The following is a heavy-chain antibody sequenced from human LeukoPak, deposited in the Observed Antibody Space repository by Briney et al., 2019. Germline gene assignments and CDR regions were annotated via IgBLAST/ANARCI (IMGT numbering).Heavy chain of an antibody. J-gene: IGHJ6*03. V-gene: IGHV1-8*03. Sequence: GASVKVSCKASGYTFTSYDINWVRQATGQGLEWMGWMNPNSGNTGYAQKFQGRVTITRNTSISTAYMELSSLRYEDTAVYYCARGHSSSWYYYNNYMDVWGKGTTVTVSS. CDR1: GYTFTSYD. CDR3: ARGHSSSWYYYNNYMDV. CDR2: MNPNSGNT. D-gene: IGHD6-13*01.